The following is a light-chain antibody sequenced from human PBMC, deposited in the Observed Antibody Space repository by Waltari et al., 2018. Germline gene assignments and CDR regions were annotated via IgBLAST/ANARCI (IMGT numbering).Light chain of an antibody. CDR2: GAS. CDR3: QQYNNWPPRNT. Sequence: EIVMTQSPATLSVSPGERATLSCRASQSVSSNLAWDQQKPGQAPRLLIYGASTRATGIPARFSGSGAGTAFTLTISSMQSEDFAVYYCQQYNNWPPRNTFGQGTKLEIK. CDR1: QSVSSN. J-gene: IGKJ2*01. V-gene: IGKV3-15*01.